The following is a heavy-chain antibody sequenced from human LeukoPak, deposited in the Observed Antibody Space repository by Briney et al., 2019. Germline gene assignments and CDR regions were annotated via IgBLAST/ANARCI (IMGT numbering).Heavy chain of an antibody. CDR3: ARRVPLGAIAY. D-gene: IGHD1-26*01. Sequence: GGSLRLSCAASGFTFSSYATSWVRQAPGKGLEWVSAISGSGGSPYYADSVKGRFTISRDNSKNSLYLQMNSLRAEDTAVYYCARRVPLGAIAYWGQGTLVTVSS. V-gene: IGHV3-23*01. CDR2: ISGSGGSP. CDR1: GFTFSSYA. J-gene: IGHJ4*02.